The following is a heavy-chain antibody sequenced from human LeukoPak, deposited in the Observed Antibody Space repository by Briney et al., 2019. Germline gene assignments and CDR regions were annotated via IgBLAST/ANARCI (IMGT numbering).Heavy chain of an antibody. D-gene: IGHD1/OR15-1a*01. V-gene: IGHV1-2*02. CDR1: GYTFIHYY. Sequence: GASVKVSCKASGYTFIHYYIHWVRQAPGRGLEWMGWINTVSGGTNYAQRFQDRVTMTLGMSITTAYMELSGLTSDDTAVYYCAKMSPHNTWEQLGFDCWGQGALVTVSS. CDR2: INTVSGGT. J-gene: IGHJ4*02. CDR3: AKMSPHNTWEQLGFDC.